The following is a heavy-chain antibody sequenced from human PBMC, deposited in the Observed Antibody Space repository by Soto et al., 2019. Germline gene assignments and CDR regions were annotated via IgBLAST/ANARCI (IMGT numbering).Heavy chain of an antibody. D-gene: IGHD1-1*01. V-gene: IGHV4-38-2*02. Sequence: PSETLSLTCNVSGFAISRGYYWRWVRQPPGKALEGISRIYPSVSSYHNPSFESRRTLSSDTSKNQFSLKLASVTAAETALYYCAREKGGTTVFDNWGQGTQVTVSS. CDR3: AREKGGTTVFDN. CDR2: IYPSVSS. J-gene: IGHJ4*02. CDR1: GFAISRGYY.